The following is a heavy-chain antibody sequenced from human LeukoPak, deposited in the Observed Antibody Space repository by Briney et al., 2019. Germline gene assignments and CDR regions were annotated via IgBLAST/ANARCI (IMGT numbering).Heavy chain of an antibody. J-gene: IGHJ3*02. D-gene: IGHD3-3*02. CDR1: GFTFSSYA. CDR2: ISYDGSNK. Sequence: GGSLRLSCSASGFTFSSYAMHWVRQAPGKGLEWVAVISYDGSNKYYADSVKGRFTISRDNSKNTLYLQINSLRAEDTAVYYCARELHLRPDAFDIWGQGTMVTVSS. V-gene: IGHV3-30-3*01. CDR3: ARELHLRPDAFDI.